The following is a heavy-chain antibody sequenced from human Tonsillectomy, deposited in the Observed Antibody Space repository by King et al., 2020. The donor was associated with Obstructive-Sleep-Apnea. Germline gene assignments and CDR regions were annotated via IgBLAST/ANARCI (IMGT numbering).Heavy chain of an antibody. J-gene: IGHJ4*02. V-gene: IGHV3-11*06. D-gene: IGHD6-19*01. CDR2: ISSTASFI. CDR3: ARESGDWLVDS. Sequence: QLVQSGGGVVNPGGSLRLSCAASGFTFTDYDYYMSWIRQAPGKWLEWVAYISSTASFIKYADSLKGRFTISRDNAANSVYLQMNSLRADDTALYFCARESGDWLVDSWGQGTLVIVSS. CDR1: GFTFTDYDYY.